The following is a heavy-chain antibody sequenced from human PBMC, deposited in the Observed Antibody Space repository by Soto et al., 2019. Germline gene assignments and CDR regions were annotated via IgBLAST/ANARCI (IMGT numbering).Heavy chain of an antibody. CDR2: ISAYNGNT. CDR1: GYTFTSYG. V-gene: IGHV1-18*01. D-gene: IGHD2-15*01. Sequence: ASVKVSCKASGYTFTSYGISWVRQAPGQGLEWMGWISAYNGNTNYAQKLQGRVTMTTNTSTSTAYMELSSLRSEDTAVYYCARGGDVVVVVAATGWFDPWGQGTLVTVSS. CDR3: ARGGDVVVVVAATGWFDP. J-gene: IGHJ5*02.